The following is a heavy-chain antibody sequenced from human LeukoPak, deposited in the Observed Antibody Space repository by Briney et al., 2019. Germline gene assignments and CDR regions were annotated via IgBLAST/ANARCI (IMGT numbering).Heavy chain of an antibody. CDR3: ASGGTLFTYFDS. D-gene: IGHD3-10*02. CDR2: IYYTGNT. J-gene: IGHJ4*02. V-gene: IGHV4-4*07. CDR1: GGSTSDYY. Sequence: SETLSLTCSVSGGSTSDYYWDWIRQPAGQGLEWLGRIYYTGNTAYNPSLESRLTMSLDTAKNQFSLKVTSVTAADTAVYYCASGGTLFTYFDSWGQGTLVTVSS.